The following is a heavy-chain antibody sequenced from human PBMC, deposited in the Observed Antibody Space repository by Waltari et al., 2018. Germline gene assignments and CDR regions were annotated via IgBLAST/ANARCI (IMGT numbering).Heavy chain of an antibody. CDR3: ARGGYSSSWYGDAFDI. CDR1: GGTFSSYA. CDR2: ISPSFGTA. J-gene: IGHJ3*02. Sequence: QVQLVQSGAEVKKPGSSVKVSCKASGGTFSSYAISWVRQAPGQGLEWMGGISPSFGTANYAQKVQGRVTITADKSTSTAYMELSSLRSEDTAVYYCARGGYSSSWYGDAFDIWGQGTMVTVSS. D-gene: IGHD6-13*01. V-gene: IGHV1-69*14.